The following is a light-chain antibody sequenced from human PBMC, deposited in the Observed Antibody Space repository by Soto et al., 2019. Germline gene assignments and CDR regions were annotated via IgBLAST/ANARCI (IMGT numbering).Light chain of an antibody. V-gene: IGLV2-11*01. CDR3: CSYAGGYTFV. CDR2: DVS. Sequence: QSVLTQPRSVSGSPGQSVTISCTGTSSDVGVYNYVSWYQQYPGKAPKIMIYDVSKRLSGVPDRFSGSKSDNTASLTISGLQAEDEADYYCCSYAGGYTFVFGIGTKVTVL. CDR1: SSDVGVYNY. J-gene: IGLJ1*01.